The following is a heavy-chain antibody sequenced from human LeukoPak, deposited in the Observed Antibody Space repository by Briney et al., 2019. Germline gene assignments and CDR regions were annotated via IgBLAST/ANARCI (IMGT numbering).Heavy chain of an antibody. J-gene: IGHJ6*03. V-gene: IGHV3-53*01. CDR2: IYSDNT. D-gene: IGHD5-18*01. CDR3: ARGGGYSSMDV. CDR1: GFTVSSNS. Sequence: GGSLRLSCTVSGFTVSSNSMSWVRQAPGKGLEWVSFIYSDNTHYSDSVKGRFTISRDNAKNSLYLQMNSLRAEDTAVYYCARGGGYSSMDVWGKGTTVTISS.